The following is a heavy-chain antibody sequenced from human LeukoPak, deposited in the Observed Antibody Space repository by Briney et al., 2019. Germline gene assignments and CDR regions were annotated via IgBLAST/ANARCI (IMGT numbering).Heavy chain of an antibody. CDR2: INPNSGGT. D-gene: IGHD3-10*01. Sequence: ASVKVSCKASGYTFTGYYMHWVRQAPGQGLEWMGWINPNSGGTNYAQKFQGRVTMTRDTSISTAYMELSRLRSDDTAVYYCARVGYYGSGSYDYWGQGTLVTVSS. CDR3: ARVGYYGSGSYDY. J-gene: IGHJ4*02. CDR1: GYTFTGYY. V-gene: IGHV1-2*02.